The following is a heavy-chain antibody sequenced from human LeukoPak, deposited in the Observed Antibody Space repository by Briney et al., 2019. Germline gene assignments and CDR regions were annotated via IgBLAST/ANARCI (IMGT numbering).Heavy chain of an antibody. Sequence: SETLSLTCTVSGGSISSYYWSWIRQPPGKGLEWIGYIYYSGSTNYNPSLKSRVTISVDTSKNQFSLKLSSVTAADTAVYYCARGLDSGSYYLLYWYFDPWGRGTLVTVSS. CDR3: ARGLDSGSYYLLYWYFDP. J-gene: IGHJ2*01. CDR2: IYYSGST. CDR1: GGSISSYY. V-gene: IGHV4-59*01. D-gene: IGHD1-26*01.